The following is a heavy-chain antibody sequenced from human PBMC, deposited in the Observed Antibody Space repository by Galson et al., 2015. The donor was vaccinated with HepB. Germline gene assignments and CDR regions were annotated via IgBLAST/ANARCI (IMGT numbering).Heavy chain of an antibody. D-gene: IGHD2-2*01. J-gene: IGHJ4*02. CDR2: IRSKANSYAT. V-gene: IGHV3-73*01. CDR3: TRHLESPYCSSTSCYSTDY. CDR1: GFTFSGSA. Sequence: SLRLSCAASGFTFSGSAMHWVRQASGKGLEWVGRIRSKANSYATADAASVKGRFTISRDDSKNTAYLQMNSLKTEDTAVYFCTRHLESPYCSSTSCYSTDYWCQGTLVTVSS.